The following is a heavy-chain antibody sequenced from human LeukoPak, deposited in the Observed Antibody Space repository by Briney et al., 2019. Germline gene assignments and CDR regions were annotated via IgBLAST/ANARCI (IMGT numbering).Heavy chain of an antibody. CDR1: GYTFTGYY. J-gene: IGHJ5*02. CDR3: ARGGGRYYGSGSGTYNWLDP. V-gene: IGHV1-2*02. CDR2: INPNSGGT. D-gene: IGHD3-10*01. Sequence: GASVKVSCKASGYTFTGYYMHWVRQAPGQGLEWMGWINPNSGGTNYAQEFQGRVTMTRDTSISTAYMELSRLRSDDTAVYYCARGGGRYYGSGSGTYNWLDPWGQGTLVTVSS.